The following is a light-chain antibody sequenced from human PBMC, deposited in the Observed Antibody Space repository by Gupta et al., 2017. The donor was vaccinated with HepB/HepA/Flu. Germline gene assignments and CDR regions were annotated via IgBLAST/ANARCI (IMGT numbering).Light chain of an antibody. J-gene: IGLJ2*01. CDR1: SSDVGCYNY. V-gene: IGLV2-14*03. Sequence: QSALTQPASVSGSPGQLITISCPGTSSDVGCYNYVSWYQQHPGKAPKLMIYDVSNRPSGVSNRFSGSKSGNTASLTISGLQAEDEADYYCSSYTSSSTLFGGGTKLTVL. CDR3: SSYTSSSTL. CDR2: DVS.